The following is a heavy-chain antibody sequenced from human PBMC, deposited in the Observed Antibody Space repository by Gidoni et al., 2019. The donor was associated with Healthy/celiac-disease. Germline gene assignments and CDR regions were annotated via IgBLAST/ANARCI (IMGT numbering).Heavy chain of an antibody. CDR1: GGSIRSSSYY. CDR2: IYYSGST. J-gene: IGHJ4*02. D-gene: IGHD6-19*01. CDR3: ARHERGIAVADY. Sequence: QLQLQESGPGLVKPSETLSLTCTVSGGSIRSSSYYWGWFRQPPGKGLEWIGSIYYSGSTYYNPSLKSRVTISVDTSKNQFSLKLSSVTAADTAVYYCARHERGIAVADYWGQGTLVTVSS. V-gene: IGHV4-39*01.